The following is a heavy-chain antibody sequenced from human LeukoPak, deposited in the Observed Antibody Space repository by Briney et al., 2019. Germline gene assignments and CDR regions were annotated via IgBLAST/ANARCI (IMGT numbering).Heavy chain of an antibody. Sequence: GGSLRLSCAASGFTFSTYGMHWVRQAPGKGLEWVAVIWYDGNNKYYADSVKGRFTISRDNSKNTLYLQMNSLRAEDTAVYYCAKDTVMGNDAFDIWGQGTMVTVSS. CDR1: GFTFSTYG. D-gene: IGHD4-11*01. J-gene: IGHJ3*02. CDR3: AKDTVMGNDAFDI. CDR2: IWYDGNNK. V-gene: IGHV3-33*06.